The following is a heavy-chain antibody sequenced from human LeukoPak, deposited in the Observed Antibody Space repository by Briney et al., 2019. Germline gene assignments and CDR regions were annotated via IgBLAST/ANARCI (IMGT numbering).Heavy chain of an antibody. CDR2: IYYSGST. CDR3: ARLASGSYGPLTPFDY. D-gene: IGHD1-26*01. J-gene: IGHJ4*02. CDR1: GGSISSYY. Sequence: PSETLSLTCTVSGGSISSYYWSWIRQPPGKALEWIGDIYYSGSTNYNPSLKSRVTISVDTSKNQFSLRLSSVTAADTAVYYSARLASGSYGPLTPFDYWGQGTLVTVSS. V-gene: IGHV4-59*08.